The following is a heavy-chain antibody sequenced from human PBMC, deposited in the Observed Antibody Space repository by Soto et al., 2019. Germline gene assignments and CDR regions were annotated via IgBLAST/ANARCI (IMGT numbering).Heavy chain of an antibody. Sequence: SGAEVKKPGASVKVSCKASGYTFTTYGISWVRQAPGQGLEWMGWISTYNGNANYPQKFQGRVTLSTDTSTSTAYMELRSLTSDDTAIYYCAREGMAVADPLDYWGQGTQVTVSS. CDR3: AREGMAVADPLDY. D-gene: IGHD6-19*01. J-gene: IGHJ4*02. CDR1: GYTFTTYG. V-gene: IGHV1-18*01. CDR2: ISTYNGNA.